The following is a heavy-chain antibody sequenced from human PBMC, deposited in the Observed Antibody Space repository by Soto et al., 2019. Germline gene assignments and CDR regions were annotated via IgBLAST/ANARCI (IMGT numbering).Heavy chain of an antibody. CDR1: GGSISSGGYS. Sequence: SETLSLTCAVSGGSISSGGYSWSWIRQPPGKGLEWIGYIYHSGSTYYNPSLKSRVTISVDRSKNQFSLKLSSVTAADTAVYYCARVYCSGGSCFWFDPWGQGTLVTVSS. CDR3: ARVYCSGGSCFWFDP. V-gene: IGHV4-30-2*01. J-gene: IGHJ5*02. D-gene: IGHD2-15*01. CDR2: IYHSGST.